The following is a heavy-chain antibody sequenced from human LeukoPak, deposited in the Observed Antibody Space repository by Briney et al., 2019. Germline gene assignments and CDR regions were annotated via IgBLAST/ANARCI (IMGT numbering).Heavy chain of an antibody. D-gene: IGHD2-2*01. CDR3: ARAVYCSSTSCYGGGRFFDY. Sequence: PGGSLRLSCAASGFTFSSYEMNWVRQAPGKGLEWVSYISSSGSTIYYADSVKGRFTISRDNAKNSLYLQMNSLRAEDTAVYYCARAVYCSSTSCYGGGRFFDYWGQGTLVTVSS. V-gene: IGHV3-48*03. CDR1: GFTFSSYE. J-gene: IGHJ4*02. CDR2: ISSSGSTI.